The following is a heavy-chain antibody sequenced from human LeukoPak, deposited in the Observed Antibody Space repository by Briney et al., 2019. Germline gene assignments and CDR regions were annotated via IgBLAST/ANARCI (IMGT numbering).Heavy chain of an antibody. J-gene: IGHJ4*02. CDR3: AKRNTMVRGGPFFDY. CDR1: GFTFSNYA. V-gene: IGHV3-23*01. Sequence: GGSLRLSCEASGFTFSNYAMNWVRQASGKGLEWGSIIFGAGKNTTYYAASVKGRFTVSRDNSENTLYLQMTSLRPEDTAIYYCAKRNTMVRGGPFFDYWGRGILVTVSS. D-gene: IGHD3-10*01. CDR2: IFGAGKNTT.